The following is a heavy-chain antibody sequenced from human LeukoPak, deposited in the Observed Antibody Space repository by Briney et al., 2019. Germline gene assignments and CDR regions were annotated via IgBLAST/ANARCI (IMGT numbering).Heavy chain of an antibody. V-gene: IGHV3-23*01. CDR2: ISGSGGST. CDR3: AKSIVVVVAVWYFDL. D-gene: IGHD2-15*01. Sequence: SGGSLRLSCAASGFTFSSYAMSWVRQAPGKGLEWVSVISGSGGSTHYADSVKGRFTISRDNSKNTLYLQMNSPRAEDTAVYYCAKSIVVVVAVWYFDLWGRGALVTVSS. J-gene: IGHJ2*01. CDR1: GFTFSSYA.